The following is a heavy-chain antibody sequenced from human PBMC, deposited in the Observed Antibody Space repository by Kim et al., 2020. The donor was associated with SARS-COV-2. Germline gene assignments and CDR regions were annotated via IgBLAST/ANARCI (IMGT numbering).Heavy chain of an antibody. J-gene: IGHJ4*02. CDR2: INGNTGGT. D-gene: IGHD4-17*01. V-gene: IGHV1-2*02. Sequence: ASVKVSCKATGYRFAAYQIHWVRQAPGQGLEWMGWINGNTGGTKFAQTFQGRVTLTRDKSINTVYMELSSLTSDDTAVYFCARGRGDEYDDYGMWGDARPLDYWGQGTLVTVSS. CDR1: GYRFAAYQ. CDR3: ARGRGDEYDDYGMWGDARPLDY.